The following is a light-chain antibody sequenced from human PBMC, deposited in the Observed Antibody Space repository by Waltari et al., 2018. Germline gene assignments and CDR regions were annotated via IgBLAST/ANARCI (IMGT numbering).Light chain of an antibody. CDR2: AAS. Sequence: IQMTQSPSSLSASVGDRVTLTCRASQTINTYLNWYQQKPGKAPKLLIYAASTLQTGVPSRFSGSGSGTDFTLTINSLQPEDFATYFCQQSYISRTFGQGTKVEIK. V-gene: IGKV1-39*01. J-gene: IGKJ1*01. CDR3: QQSYISRT. CDR1: QTINTY.